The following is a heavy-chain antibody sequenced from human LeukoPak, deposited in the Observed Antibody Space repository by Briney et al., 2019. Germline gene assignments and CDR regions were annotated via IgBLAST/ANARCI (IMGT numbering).Heavy chain of an antibody. J-gene: IGHJ4*02. Sequence: SETLSLTCAVYGGSFSGYYWSWIRQPPGKGLEWIGEINHSGSTNYNPSLKSRVTISVDTSKNQFSLKLSSVTAADTAVYYCARKVQLWLYYFDYWGQGTLVTVSS. CDR3: ARKVQLWLYYFDY. D-gene: IGHD5-18*01. CDR1: GGSFSGYY. V-gene: IGHV4-34*01. CDR2: INHSGST.